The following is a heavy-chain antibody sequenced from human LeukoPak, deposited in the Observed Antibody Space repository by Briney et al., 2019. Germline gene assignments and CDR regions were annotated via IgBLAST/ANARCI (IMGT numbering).Heavy chain of an antibody. CDR3: ARGEMATIPLWYFDL. CDR1: GGSISSYY. V-gene: IGHV4-4*09. J-gene: IGHJ2*01. CDR2: IYTSGST. D-gene: IGHD5-24*01. Sequence: PSETLSLTCTVSGGSISSYYWSWIRQPPGKGLEWIGYIYTSGSTNYNPSLKSRVTISVDTSKTQFSLKLSSVTAADTAVYYCARGEMATIPLWYFDLWGRGTLVTVSS.